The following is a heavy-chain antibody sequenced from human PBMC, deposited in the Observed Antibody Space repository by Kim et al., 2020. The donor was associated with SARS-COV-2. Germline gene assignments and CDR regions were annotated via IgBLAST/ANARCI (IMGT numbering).Heavy chain of an antibody. Sequence: GSNNSNPSFNRRVNISLDTSKNQFSLELSSVTAADTAVYYCATSWQAAAGSWGQGTLVTVSS. J-gene: IGHJ4*02. CDR3: ATSWQAAAGS. CDR2: GSN. D-gene: IGHD6-13*01. V-gene: IGHV4-59*01.